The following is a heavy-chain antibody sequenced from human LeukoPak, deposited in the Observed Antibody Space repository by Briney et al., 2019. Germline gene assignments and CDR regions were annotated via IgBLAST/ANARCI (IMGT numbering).Heavy chain of an antibody. J-gene: IGHJ4*02. CDR1: GFSFREHW. D-gene: IGHD5-12*01. CDR2: IKEDGNED. V-gene: IGHV3-7*02. Sequence: PGGSLRDSCTVSGFSFREHWMSRVRQAPGKGLEWVGNIKEDGNEDYYVDSVEGRFVIFRDNAKNSLYLQMHSLRAEDTAVYYCTRGDRGSAESHYWGRGTLVTVSS. CDR3: TRGDRGSAESHY.